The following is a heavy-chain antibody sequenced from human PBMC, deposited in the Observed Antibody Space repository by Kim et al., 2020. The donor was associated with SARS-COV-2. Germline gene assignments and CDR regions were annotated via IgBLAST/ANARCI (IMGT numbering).Heavy chain of an antibody. CDR3: ARTPGRAWPGGGCIDS. Sequence: SETLSLTCTVYGGSFTDNYWSWIRQPPGKGLEWIGDIYYSGSTNYNPSLKSRATISLDTSKNQFSLKMDSVTAADTALYYCARTPGRAWPGGGCIDSWGQGTLVTVSS. D-gene: IGHD2-15*01. V-gene: IGHV4-59*12. J-gene: IGHJ5*01. CDR2: IYYSGST. CDR1: GGSFTDNY.